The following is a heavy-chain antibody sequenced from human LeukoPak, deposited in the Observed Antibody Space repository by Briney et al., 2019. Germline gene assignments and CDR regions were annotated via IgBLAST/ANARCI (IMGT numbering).Heavy chain of an antibody. CDR2: ISYDGSNK. V-gene: IGHV3-30*18. D-gene: IGHD3-16*01. Sequence: GRSLRLSCAASGFTFSSYGMHWVRQAPGKGLEWVVVISYDGSNKYYADSVKGRFTISRDNSKNTLYLQMNSLRAEDTAVYYCAKDRNVWGNGAFDIRGQGTMVTVSS. CDR3: AKDRNVWGNGAFDI. CDR1: GFTFSSYG. J-gene: IGHJ3*02.